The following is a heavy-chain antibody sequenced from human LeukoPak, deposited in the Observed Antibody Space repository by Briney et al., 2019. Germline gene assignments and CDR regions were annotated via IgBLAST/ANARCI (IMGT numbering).Heavy chain of an antibody. V-gene: IGHV1-69*05. CDR1: GGTFSSYA. CDR2: IIPIFGTA. D-gene: IGHD6-13*01. Sequence: SVKVSCKASGGTFSSYAISWVQQAPGQGLEWMGRIIPIFGTANYAQKFQGRVTITTDESTSTAYMELSSLRSEDTAVYYCARDQEDSSSWSYYWGQGTLVTVSS. CDR3: ARDQEDSSSWSYY. J-gene: IGHJ4*02.